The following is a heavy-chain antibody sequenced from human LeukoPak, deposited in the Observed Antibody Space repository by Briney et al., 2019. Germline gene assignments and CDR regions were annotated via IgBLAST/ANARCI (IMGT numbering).Heavy chain of an antibody. D-gene: IGHD3-22*01. Sequence: GGSLRLSCAASGFTFSSYWMSWVRQAPGKGLEWVANIKQDGSEKYYVDSVKGRFTISRDNAKNSLYLQMNSLRAEDTAVYYCARDLTANTYYYDSSPPGYWGQGTLVTVSS. CDR1: GFTFSSYW. J-gene: IGHJ4*02. V-gene: IGHV3-7*01. CDR2: IKQDGSEK. CDR3: ARDLTANTYYYDSSPPGY.